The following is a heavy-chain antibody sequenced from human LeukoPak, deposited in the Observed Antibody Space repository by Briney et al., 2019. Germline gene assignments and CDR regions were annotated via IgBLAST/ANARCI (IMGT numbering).Heavy chain of an antibody. J-gene: IGHJ6*03. CDR2: INWSGGST. CDR1: AFRLEDYA. V-gene: IGHV3-20*04. Sequence: GGSLRLSCAASAFRLEDYAMSWVRQAPGKGLEWVSGINWSGGSTGYADSVKGRFTISRDNAKNSLYLQVNSLRAEDTALYYCARNINPNYYYFYMDVWGKGTTVTVSS. CDR3: ARNINPNYYYFYMDV. D-gene: IGHD1-14*01.